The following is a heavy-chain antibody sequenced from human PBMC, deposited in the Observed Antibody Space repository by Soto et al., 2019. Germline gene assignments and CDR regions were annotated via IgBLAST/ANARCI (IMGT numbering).Heavy chain of an antibody. D-gene: IGHD4-17*01. J-gene: IGHJ4*02. CDR1: GFTFSSYA. V-gene: IGHV3-30-3*01. Sequence: QVQLVEAGGGVVQPGRSLRLSCAASGFTFSSYAMHWVRQAPGKGLEWVAVISYDGSNKYYADSVKGRFTISRDNSKNTLYLQMNSLRAEDTAVYYCARDMTKVSPGSDYWGQGTLVTVSS. CDR2: ISYDGSNK. CDR3: ARDMTKVSPGSDY.